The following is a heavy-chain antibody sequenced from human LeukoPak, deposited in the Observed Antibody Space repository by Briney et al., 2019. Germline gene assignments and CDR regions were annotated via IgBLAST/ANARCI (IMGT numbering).Heavy chain of an antibody. D-gene: IGHD3-10*01. CDR1: GYTFTGYY. J-gene: IGHJ6*03. V-gene: IGHV1-2*02. CDR2: INPNSGGT. CDR3: ARDVGTMVRGPGASYYYYMDV. Sequence: ASVKVSCKASGYTFTGYYMHWVRQAPGQGLEWMGWINPNSGGTNYAQKFQGRVTMTRDTSISTAYMELSRLRSDDTAVYYCARDVGTMVRGPGASYYYYMDVWGKGTTVTISS.